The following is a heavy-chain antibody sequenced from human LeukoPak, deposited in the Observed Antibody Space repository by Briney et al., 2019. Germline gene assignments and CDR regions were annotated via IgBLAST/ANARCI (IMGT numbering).Heavy chain of an antibody. CDR1: GFTFTSYW. D-gene: IGHD3-22*01. V-gene: IGHV3-7*01. CDR2: IKDGGGER. CDR3: GRDPYYDALDY. Sequence: GGSLRLSCEASGFTFTSYWMSWVRQAPGKGLEWVANIKDGGGERYYVDSVKGRFTISRDNSKNVLYLQMNSLRAEDTAVYYCGRDPYYDALDYWGQGTLVTVSS. J-gene: IGHJ4*02.